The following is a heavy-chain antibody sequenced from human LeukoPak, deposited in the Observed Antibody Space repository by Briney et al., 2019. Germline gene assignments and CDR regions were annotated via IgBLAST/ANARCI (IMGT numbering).Heavy chain of an antibody. CDR1: GFTFSSYG. V-gene: IGHV3-23*01. J-gene: IGHJ4*02. CDR3: AKWERYDILTQNDY. D-gene: IGHD3-9*01. CDR2: ISGSGGST. Sequence: PGGSLRLPCAASGFTFSSYGMSWVRQAPGKGLEWVSAISGSGGSTYYADSVKGRFTISRDNSKNTLYLQMNSLRAEDTAVYYCAKWERYDILTQNDYWGQGTLVTVSS.